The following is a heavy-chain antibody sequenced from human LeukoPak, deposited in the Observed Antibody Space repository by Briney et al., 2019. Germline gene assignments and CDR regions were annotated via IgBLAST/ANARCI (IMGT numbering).Heavy chain of an antibody. Sequence: PGGSLRLSCAASGFTFSDYYMSWIRQPPGKGLEWIGEINHSGSTNYNPSLKSRVTISVDTSKNQFSLKLSSVTAADTAVYYCASITGTTSSWFDPWGQGTLVTVSS. CDR2: INHSGST. CDR3: ASITGTTSSWFDP. V-gene: IGHV4-34*01. CDR1: GFTFSDYY. J-gene: IGHJ5*02. D-gene: IGHD1-7*01.